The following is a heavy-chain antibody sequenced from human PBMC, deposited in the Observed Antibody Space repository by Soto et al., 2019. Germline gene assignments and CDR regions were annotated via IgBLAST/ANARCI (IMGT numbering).Heavy chain of an antibody. Sequence: GGSLRLSCAASGFTVSSNYMSWVRQAPGKGLEWVSVIYSGGSTNYADSVKGRFTISRDNSKNTLYLQMNSLRAEDTAVYYCESNMGSDVREGLDYWGQGTLVTVSS. CDR2: IYSGGST. CDR1: GFTVSSNY. CDR3: ESNMGSDVREGLDY. V-gene: IGHV3-53*01. D-gene: IGHD1-26*01. J-gene: IGHJ4*02.